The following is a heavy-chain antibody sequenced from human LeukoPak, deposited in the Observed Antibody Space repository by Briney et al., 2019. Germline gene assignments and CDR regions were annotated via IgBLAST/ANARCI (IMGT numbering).Heavy chain of an antibody. CDR2: MNEDGSEK. Sequence: GGSLRLSCAASGFTFSKSWMSWVRQAPGKGLEWVANMNEDGSEKDYVDSVKGRFAISRDNARKSLYLQMSSLRAEDTAVYYCATYSHWVAGDVWGQGTTVTVYS. CDR1: GFTFSKSW. D-gene: IGHD3-16*01. V-gene: IGHV3-7*01. CDR3: ATYSHWVAGDV. J-gene: IGHJ6*02.